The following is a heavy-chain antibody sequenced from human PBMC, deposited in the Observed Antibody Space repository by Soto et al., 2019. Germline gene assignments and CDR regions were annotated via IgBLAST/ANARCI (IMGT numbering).Heavy chain of an antibody. CDR2: ISGSGGST. V-gene: IGHV3-23*01. D-gene: IGHD3-10*01. J-gene: IGHJ5*02. CDR3: AKASVGT. CDR1: GFTFSSYA. Sequence: EVQLLESGGGLVQPGGSLRLSCAASGFTFSSYAMSWVLQAPGKGLEWVSAISGSGGSTYYADSVKGRYTISRDKSMNTLYLQRNSLRAEDTAVYYCAKASVGTWGQGTLVTVSS.